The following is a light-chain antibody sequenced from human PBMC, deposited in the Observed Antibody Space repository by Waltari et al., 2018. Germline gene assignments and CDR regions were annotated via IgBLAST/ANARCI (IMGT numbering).Light chain of an antibody. CDR1: SRDIGGYHY. CDR2: EVN. Sequence: QSALTQPPSASGSPGQSVTISCTGTSRDIGGYHYVSWYQQHPGKAPKLLLYEVNKRPSGVRDRFSGSKSGNTASLTVYELQPGDEAEYFCSSYAGSNTVIFGGGTKLTVL. V-gene: IGLV2-8*01. CDR3: SSYAGSNTVI. J-gene: IGLJ2*01.